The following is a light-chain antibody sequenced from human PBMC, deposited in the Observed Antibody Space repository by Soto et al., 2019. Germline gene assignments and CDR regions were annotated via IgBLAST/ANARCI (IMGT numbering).Light chain of an antibody. CDR2: SNN. CDR1: GSNIGRNS. CDR3: ETWDDSLSGYV. J-gene: IGLJ1*01. Sequence: QPVRTQPPSASGTPGQRVTISCYGSGSNIGRNSVNWYRQLPGTAPKLLIYSNNKRPSGLPDRFSGSSSGTSASLAISGLQSEDEADYYCETWDDSLSGYVFGTGTKLTVL. V-gene: IGLV1-44*01.